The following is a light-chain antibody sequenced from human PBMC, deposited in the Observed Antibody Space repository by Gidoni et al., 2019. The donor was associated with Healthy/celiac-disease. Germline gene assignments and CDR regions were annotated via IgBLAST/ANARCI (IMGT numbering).Light chain of an antibody. V-gene: IGLV3-10*01. CDR1: ALPKKY. Sequence: SYELTQPPSVSVSPGQTARITCYGDALPKKYAYWYQQKSGQAPVLVIYEDSKRPSGIPERFSGSSSGTMATLTISGAQVEDEADYYCYSTDSSGNHRVFGGGTKLTGL. CDR2: EDS. J-gene: IGLJ2*01. CDR3: YSTDSSGNHRV.